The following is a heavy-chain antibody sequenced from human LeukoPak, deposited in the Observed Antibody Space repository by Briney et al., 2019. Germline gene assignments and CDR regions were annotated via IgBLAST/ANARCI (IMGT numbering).Heavy chain of an antibody. D-gene: IGHD3-3*01. CDR3: ARGTRERITIFGVVIESYYFDY. J-gene: IGHJ4*02. CDR1: GYTFTSYD. Sequence: GASVKVSCKASGYTFTSYDINWVRQATGQGLEWMGWVNPNSGNTGYAQKFQGRVTMTRNTSISTAYMELSSLRSEDTAVYYCARGTRERITIFGVVIESYYFDYWGQGTLVTVSS. V-gene: IGHV1-8*01. CDR2: VNPNSGNT.